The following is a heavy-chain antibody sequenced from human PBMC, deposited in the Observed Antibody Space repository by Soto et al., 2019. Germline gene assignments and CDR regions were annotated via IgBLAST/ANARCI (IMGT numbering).Heavy chain of an antibody. CDR3: PREAETYGCNTRDYYPAMEV. J-gene: IGHJ3*01. CDR1: GYSFPSYW. V-gene: IGHV5-51*01. CDR2: IYPGDSEP. Sequence: GESLKISCKCSGYSFPSYWIAWVRKMPGKGLEWMGIIYPGDSEPRYSPSFQGQVTISADVSISTAYLQWSSLKASDSGMYYCPREAETYGCNTRDYYPAMEVRGQGTMDTV. D-gene: IGHD4-17*01.